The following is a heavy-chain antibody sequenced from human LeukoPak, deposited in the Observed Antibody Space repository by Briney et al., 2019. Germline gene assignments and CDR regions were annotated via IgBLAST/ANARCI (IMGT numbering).Heavy chain of an antibody. CDR1: GFTLSSYG. CDR2: MRYDGSNK. D-gene: IGHD6-6*01. V-gene: IGHV3-30*02. Sequence: GGSLRLSCAASGFTLSSYGMLWVRQSPGRGLEWVAFMRYDGSNKYCRDCVKGRFTISRDNSKNTLYLQMNSLRAEDTAVYYCAKDRRTYYCYYGMAVWRQGTTVAASS. CDR3: AKDRRTYYCYYGMAV. J-gene: IGHJ6*02.